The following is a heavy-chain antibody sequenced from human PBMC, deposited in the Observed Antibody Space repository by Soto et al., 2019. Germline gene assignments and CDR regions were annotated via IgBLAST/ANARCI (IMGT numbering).Heavy chain of an antibody. CDR2: ISGSGGST. D-gene: IGHD6-13*01. CDR1: GFSFSSYW. CDR3: AKDQGSSWYEIDY. J-gene: IGHJ4*02. Sequence: PGGSLRLSCADSGFSFSSYWMHWVRQGPGKGLEWVSTISGSGGSTYYADSVKGRFTISRDNSKNTLYLQMNSLRAEDTAVYYCAKDQGSSWYEIDYWGQGTLVTAPQ. V-gene: IGHV3-23*01.